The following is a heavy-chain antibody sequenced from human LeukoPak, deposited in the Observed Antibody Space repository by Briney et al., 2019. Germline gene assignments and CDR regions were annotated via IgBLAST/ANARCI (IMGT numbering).Heavy chain of an antibody. CDR1: GFTFTTYW. Sequence: PGGSLRLSCAASGFTFTTYWMGWVRQAPGRGLEWVSSIRPSGDNTYYGDSVKGRFTISRDNSKNTVYLQMTNMRVDDTAVYYCARVAGWHWFDPWGQGTLVTVSS. V-gene: IGHV3-23*01. D-gene: IGHD6-19*01. CDR2: IRPSGDNT. J-gene: IGHJ5*02. CDR3: ARVAGWHWFDP.